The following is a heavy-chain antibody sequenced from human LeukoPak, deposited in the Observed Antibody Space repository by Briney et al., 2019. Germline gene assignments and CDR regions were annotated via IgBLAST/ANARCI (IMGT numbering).Heavy chain of an antibody. V-gene: IGHV3-23*01. Sequence: GGPLRLSCAASGFTFNNYAMNWVRQAPGKGLEWVSSISGGGETTYYADSVKGRFTISRDNSKNTLYLQMNSLRPEDTAVYYCVKEGYPAKDYWGQGTLVTVSS. CDR1: GFTFNNYA. CDR3: VKEGYPAKDY. CDR2: ISGGGETT. J-gene: IGHJ4*02. D-gene: IGHD6-13*01.